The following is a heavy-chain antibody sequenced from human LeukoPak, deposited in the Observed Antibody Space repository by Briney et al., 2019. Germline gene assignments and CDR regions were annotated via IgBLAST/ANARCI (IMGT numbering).Heavy chain of an antibody. J-gene: IGHJ4*02. Sequence: ASVKVSCKASGYTFTSYYMHWVRQAPGQGLEWMGIINPSGGSTSYAQKFHGRVTMTRDTSTSTVYMELSSLRSEDTAVYYCARESSGFRVFDYWGQGTLVTVSS. D-gene: IGHD6-19*01. CDR3: ARESSGFRVFDY. CDR1: GYTFTSYY. CDR2: INPSGGST. V-gene: IGHV1-46*01.